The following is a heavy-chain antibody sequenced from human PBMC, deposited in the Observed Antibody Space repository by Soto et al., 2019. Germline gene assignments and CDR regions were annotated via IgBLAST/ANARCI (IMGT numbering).Heavy chain of an antibody. J-gene: IGHJ6*02. CDR2: ISSSSSTI. CDR3: ARRLNYYGSGSYGMDV. V-gene: IGHV3-48*02. Sequence: GGSLRLSCATSGFTFSSYSMNWVRQAPGKGLEWLSYISSSSSTIYYADSVKGRFTISRDNAKNSLYLQMNSLRDEDTAVYYCARRLNYYGSGSYGMDVWGQGTTVTVSS. CDR1: GFTFSSYS. D-gene: IGHD3-10*01.